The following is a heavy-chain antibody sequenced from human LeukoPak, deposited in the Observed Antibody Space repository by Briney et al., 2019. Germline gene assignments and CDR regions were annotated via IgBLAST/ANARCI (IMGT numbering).Heavy chain of an antibody. CDR3: ASSVVAAAEYYYYYGMDV. V-gene: IGHV3-23*01. CDR2: ISGSGGST. CDR1: GFTFSSYA. D-gene: IGHD6-13*01. J-gene: IGHJ6*02. Sequence: GGSLRLSCAASGFTFSSYAMSWVSQAPGKGLEWVSAISGSGGSTYYADSVKGRFTISRDNSKNTLYLQMNSLRAEDTAVYYCASSVVAAAEYYYYYGMDVWGQGTTVTVSS.